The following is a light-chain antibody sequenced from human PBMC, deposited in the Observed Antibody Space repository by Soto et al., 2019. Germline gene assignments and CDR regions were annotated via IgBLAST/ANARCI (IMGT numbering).Light chain of an antibody. V-gene: IGLV2-8*01. CDR3: SSYAGSNNLYV. Sequence: QFVLTQPPSAVWSPGLSVTISCTGTSSDVGGYNYVSWYQQHPGKAPKLMIYEVSKRPSGVPDRFSGSKSGNTASLTVSGLQAEDEADYYCSSYAGSNNLYVFGTGTKVTVL. CDR2: EVS. CDR1: SSDVGGYNY. J-gene: IGLJ1*01.